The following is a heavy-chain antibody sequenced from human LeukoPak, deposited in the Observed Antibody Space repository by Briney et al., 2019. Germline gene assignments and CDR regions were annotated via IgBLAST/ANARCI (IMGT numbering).Heavy chain of an antibody. CDR2: IYYSGST. J-gene: IGHJ4*02. CDR1: GGSISSSNYY. CDR3: ARADSSGYYVLDY. D-gene: IGHD3-22*01. V-gene: IGHV4-39*07. Sequence: SETLSLTCTVSGGSISSSNYYWGWIRQPPGKGLEWIGSIYYSGSTSYNPSLKSRVTISVDTSKNQFSLKLSSVTAADTAVYYCARADSSGYYVLDYWGQGTLVTVSS.